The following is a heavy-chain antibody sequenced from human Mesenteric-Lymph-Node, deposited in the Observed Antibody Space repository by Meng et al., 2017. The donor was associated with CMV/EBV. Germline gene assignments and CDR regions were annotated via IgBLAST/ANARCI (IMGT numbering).Heavy chain of an antibody. D-gene: IGHD1-26*01. J-gene: IGHJ4*02. CDR2: ISSSGSTI. Sequence: GGSLRLSCAASGFTFSSYTFNWVRQAPGKGLEWVSYISSSGSTIYYADSVKGRFTISRDNAKNSLYLQMNSLRAEDTAVYYCARDRVYSGSNEWGQGTLVTVSS. V-gene: IGHV3-48*04. CDR3: ARDRVYSGSNE. CDR1: GFTFSSYT.